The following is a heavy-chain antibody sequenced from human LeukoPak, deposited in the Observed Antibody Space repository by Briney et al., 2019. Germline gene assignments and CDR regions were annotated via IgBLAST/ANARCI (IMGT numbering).Heavy chain of an antibody. Sequence: GASVKVSCKASGYTFTSYAMHWVRQAPGQRLEWMGWINAGNGNTKYSQNFQGRVTMTRDTSASTAYMELSSLRCEDTGVYYRAKNGIRDFDWLPDYWGQGTLVTVSS. V-gene: IGHV1-3*01. CDR3: AKNGIRDFDWLPDY. J-gene: IGHJ4*02. CDR1: GYTFTSYA. D-gene: IGHD3-9*01. CDR2: INAGNGNT.